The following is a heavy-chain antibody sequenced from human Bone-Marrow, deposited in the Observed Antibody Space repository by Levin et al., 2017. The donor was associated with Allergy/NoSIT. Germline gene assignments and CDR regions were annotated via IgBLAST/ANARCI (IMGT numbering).Heavy chain of an antibody. CDR3: ARRLCAGVTCYDDRGAFDS. Sequence: GSLRLSCTVSGGSVSSNTDYWDWIRQSPGKGLEWIGSIFHSGYTYDNLSLKSRVIMSVDTSKNQFSLRLSSVTAADTAVYYCARRLCAGVTCYDDRGAFDSWGQGILVSVSS. J-gene: IGHJ4*01. CDR1: GGSVSSNTDY. V-gene: IGHV4-39*01. D-gene: IGHD2-21*01. CDR2: IFHSGYT.